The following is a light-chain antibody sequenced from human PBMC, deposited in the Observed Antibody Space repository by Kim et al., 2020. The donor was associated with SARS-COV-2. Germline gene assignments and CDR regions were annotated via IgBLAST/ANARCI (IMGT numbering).Light chain of an antibody. CDR2: EVN. J-gene: IGLJ3*02. V-gene: IGLV2-8*01. CDR1: SSDVGGYNY. Sequence: QSALTQPPSATGSPGQSVTISCTGTSSDVGGYNYVSWYQQHPGKAPKLIIYEVNKRPSGVPDRFYGSKSDNTASLTVSGLQADDEADYYCSSYAGTNGVVFGGGTQLTVL. CDR3: SSYAGTNGVV.